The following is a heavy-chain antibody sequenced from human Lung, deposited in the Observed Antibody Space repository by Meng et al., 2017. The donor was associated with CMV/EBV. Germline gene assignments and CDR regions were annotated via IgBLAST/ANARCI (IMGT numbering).Heavy chain of an antibody. Sequence: SCAASRFTSSSYSMNWVRQAPGKGLEWVSSISSSSSYIYNADSVKGRFTTSRDNAKSSLYLQMNSLRAEDTAVYYCARDGYYYDSGNYYYYFDHWXQGTLVTVSS. CDR1: RFTSSSYS. V-gene: IGHV3-21*01. J-gene: IGHJ4*02. CDR2: ISSSSSYI. D-gene: IGHD3-10*01. CDR3: ARDGYYYDSGNYYYYFDH.